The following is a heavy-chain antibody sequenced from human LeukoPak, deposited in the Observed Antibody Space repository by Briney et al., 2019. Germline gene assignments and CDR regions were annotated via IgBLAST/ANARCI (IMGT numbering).Heavy chain of an antibody. V-gene: IGHV3-23*01. CDR1: GLTFSNYA. Sequence: GGSLRLSCTASGLTFSNYAMSWVRQAPAKGLEWVAGIDESGGYIHYADSVKGRFTISRDNSKNTLHLQMSSLRAEDTAVYYCAKDYRGSGEVGETGPLDYWGQGTLVTVSS. J-gene: IGHJ4*02. D-gene: IGHD1-14*01. CDR3: AKDYRGSGEVGETGPLDY. CDR2: IDESGGYI.